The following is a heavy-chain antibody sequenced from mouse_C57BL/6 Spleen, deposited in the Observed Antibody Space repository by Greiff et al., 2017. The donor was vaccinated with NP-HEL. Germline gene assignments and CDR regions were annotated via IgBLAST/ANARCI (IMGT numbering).Heavy chain of an antibody. CDR2: IWRGGST. J-gene: IGHJ4*01. Sequence: VQLQESGPGLVQPSQSLSITCTVSGFSLTSYGVHWVRQSPGKGLEWLGVIWRGGSTDYNAAFMSRLSITKDNSKSQVFFRMNSLQADDTAIYYCAKRDDYDLYAMDYWGQGTSVTVSS. V-gene: IGHV2-5*01. CDR1: GFSLTSYG. D-gene: IGHD2-4*01. CDR3: AKRDDYDLYAMDY.